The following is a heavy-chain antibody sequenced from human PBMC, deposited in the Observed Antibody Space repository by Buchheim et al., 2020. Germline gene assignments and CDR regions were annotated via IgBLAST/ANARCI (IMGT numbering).Heavy chain of an antibody. J-gene: IGHJ4*02. V-gene: IGHV4-4*02. D-gene: IGHD6-13*01. CDR2: IYHSGST. CDR3: ARDLREWGEQQLQYYFDY. Sequence: QVQLQESGPGLVKPSGTLSLTCAVSGGSISSSNWWSWVRQPPGKGLEWIGEIYHSGSTHYNPSLKRRVNISVDKSKNQFSLKLSSVTAADTAVYYCARDLREWGEQQLQYYFDYWGQGTL. CDR1: GGSISSSNW.